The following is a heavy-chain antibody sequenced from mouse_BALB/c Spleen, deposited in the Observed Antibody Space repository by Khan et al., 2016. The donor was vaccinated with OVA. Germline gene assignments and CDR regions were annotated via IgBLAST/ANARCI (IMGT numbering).Heavy chain of an antibody. Sequence: VQLQQSGPGLVAPSQSLSITCTVSGFSLSRYNIHWVRQPPGKGLEWLGMIWGGGGTDYNSTLKSRLSISTANSKSQVFLKMNSLQTDDSAMYYCARAYYRYDGYYAMDYWGQGTSVTVSS. CDR2: IWGGGGT. CDR3: ARAYYRYDGYYAMDY. CDR1: GFSLSRYN. D-gene: IGHD2-14*01. V-gene: IGHV2-6-4*01. J-gene: IGHJ4*01.